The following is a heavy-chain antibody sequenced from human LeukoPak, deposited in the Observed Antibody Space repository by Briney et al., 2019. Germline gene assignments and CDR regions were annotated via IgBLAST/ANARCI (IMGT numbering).Heavy chain of an antibody. V-gene: IGHV4-39*01. D-gene: IGHD2-15*01. CDR2: ISYGGNT. J-gene: IGHJ3*02. CDR1: GGSISSSSYY. CDR3: ARRNSGGRYAFNI. Sequence: SETLSLTCTVSGGSISSSSYYWGWIRQPPEKGLEWIGSISYGGNTYYNSSLDSRVTISIDTSKNQFSLKLSSLTAADTAVYYCARRNSGGRYAFNIWGQGTMVTVSS.